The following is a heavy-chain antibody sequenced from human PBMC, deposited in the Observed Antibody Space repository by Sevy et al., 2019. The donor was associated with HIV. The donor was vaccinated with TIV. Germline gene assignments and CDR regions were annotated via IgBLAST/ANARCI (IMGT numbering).Heavy chain of an antibody. J-gene: IGHJ4*02. Sequence: GGSLRLSCAASEFTFSSYAMNWVRQAPGKGLEWVSYISSSGSTIYYADSVKGRFTISRDNAKNSLYLQMNSLRAEDTAVYYCARDFVYDFWSGPYYFDYWGQGTLVTVSS. CDR2: ISSSGSTI. V-gene: IGHV3-48*04. D-gene: IGHD3-3*01. CDR1: EFTFSSYA. CDR3: ARDFVYDFWSGPYYFDY.